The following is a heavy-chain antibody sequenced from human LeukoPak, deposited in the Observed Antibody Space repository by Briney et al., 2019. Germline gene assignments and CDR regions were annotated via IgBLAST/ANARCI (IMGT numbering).Heavy chain of an antibody. CDR3: AKKVRDKVDY. D-gene: IGHD3-10*01. Sequence: PSETLSLTCTVSGGSISSYYWSWIRQPPGKGLEWIGYAYYSGTTSYNPSLKGRVSISVDTSKKQFSLNLSSVTAADTAVYYCAKKVRDKVDYWGQGTLVTVSS. CDR1: GGSISSYY. CDR2: AYYSGTT. J-gene: IGHJ4*02. V-gene: IGHV4-59*01.